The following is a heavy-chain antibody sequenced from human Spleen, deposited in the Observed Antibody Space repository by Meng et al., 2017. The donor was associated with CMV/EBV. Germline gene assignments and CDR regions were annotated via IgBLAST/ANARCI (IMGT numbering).Heavy chain of an antibody. CDR1: GGSISSSSYY. CDR2: IYYSGST. D-gene: IGHD3-16*01. CDR3: ARQGTVSTGEWFDP. J-gene: IGHJ5*02. V-gene: IGHV4-39*01. Sequence: SETLSLTCTVSGGSISSSSYYWGWIRQPPGKGLEWIGSIYYSGSTYYNPSLKSRVTISVDTSKNQFSLKVTSVAAADTAVYYCARQGTVSTGEWFDPWGQGTLVTVSS.